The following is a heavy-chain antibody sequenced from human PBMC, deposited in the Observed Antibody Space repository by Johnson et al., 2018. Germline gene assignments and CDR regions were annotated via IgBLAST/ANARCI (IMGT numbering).Heavy chain of an antibody. CDR3: ARPPGGGAFES. V-gene: IGHV3-30-3*01. Sequence: QVQLVESGGGVVQPGRSLRLSCAASGFTFSSYAMHWVRQAPGKGLEWVAVISYDGSNKYYADSVKGRFTISRDNSKNTLYLQMNSLGAEDTAVYYCARPPGGGAFESWGQGTMVTVSS. CDR2: ISYDGSNK. D-gene: IGHD3-10*01. CDR1: GFTFSSYA. J-gene: IGHJ3*02.